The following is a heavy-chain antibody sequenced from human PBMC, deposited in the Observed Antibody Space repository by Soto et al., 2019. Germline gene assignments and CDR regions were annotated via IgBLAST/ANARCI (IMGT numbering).Heavy chain of an antibody. V-gene: IGHV1-8*01. J-gene: IGHJ4*02. CDR3: AIAIRDQLLSDN. D-gene: IGHD2-2*01. CDR1: GYTFTNYD. Sequence: QVQLVQSGAEVKKPGASVKVSCKASGYTFTNYDINWVRQATGQGLEWMGWMNPNSGNTGFAQRFQGRVTLTRDTSITTAYMELNSLRSEDTAIYFCAIAIRDQLLSDNWGQGTLVTVAS. CDR2: MNPNSGNT.